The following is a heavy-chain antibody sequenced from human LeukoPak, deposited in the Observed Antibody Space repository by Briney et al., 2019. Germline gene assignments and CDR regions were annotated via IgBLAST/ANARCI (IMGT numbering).Heavy chain of an antibody. V-gene: IGHV4-34*01. CDR2: INHSGST. Sequence: PPETLSLTCAVYGGSFSGYYWSWIRQPPGKGLEWIGEINHSGSTNYNPSLKSRVTISVDTSKNQFSLKLSSVTAADTAVYYCARAPRGYFDLWGRGTLVTVSS. CDR3: ARAPRGYFDL. J-gene: IGHJ2*01. CDR1: GGSFSGYY.